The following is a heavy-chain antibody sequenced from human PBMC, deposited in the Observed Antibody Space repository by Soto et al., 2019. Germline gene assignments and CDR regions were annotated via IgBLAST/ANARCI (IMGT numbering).Heavy chain of an antibody. Sequence: NASETLSLTCIVSGESISSSSYYWGWIRQPPGKGLEWIGSIYYSGRTYYNPSFKSRVTISIDTSKNQFSLKLSSVTATDTAVYYCARQRTTVVTQAYFDHWGQGALVTVSS. D-gene: IGHD2-21*02. V-gene: IGHV4-39*01. CDR2: IYYSGRT. CDR1: GESISSSSYY. CDR3: ARQRTTVVTQAYFDH. J-gene: IGHJ4*02.